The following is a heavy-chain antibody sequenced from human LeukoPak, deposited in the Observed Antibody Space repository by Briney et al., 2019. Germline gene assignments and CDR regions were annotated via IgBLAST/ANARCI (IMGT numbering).Heavy chain of an antibody. CDR2: ISSSSSYI. D-gene: IGHD3-16*02. V-gene: IGHV3-21*01. CDR3: ASRSYDYVWGSYRPFDY. Sequence: PGGSLRLSCAASGFTFSSYAMSWVRQAPGKGLEWVSSISSSSSYIYYADSVKGRFTVSRDNAKNSLYLQMNSLRAEDTAVYYCASRSYDYVWGSYRPFDYWGQGTLVTVSS. CDR1: GFTFSSYA. J-gene: IGHJ4*02.